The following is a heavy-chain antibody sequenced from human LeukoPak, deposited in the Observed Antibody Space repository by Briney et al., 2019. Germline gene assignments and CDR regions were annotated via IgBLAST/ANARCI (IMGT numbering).Heavy chain of an antibody. V-gene: IGHV1-69*13. Sequence: GASVKVSCKASGYTFTSYGISWVRQAPGQGLEWMGGIIPIFGTANYAQKFQGRVTITADESTSTAYMELSSLRSEDTAVYYCARVSHHYEPGGYYYMDVWGKGTTVTVSS. CDR3: ARVSHHYEPGGYYYMDV. CDR2: IIPIFGTA. D-gene: IGHD3-3*01. J-gene: IGHJ6*03. CDR1: GYTFTSYG.